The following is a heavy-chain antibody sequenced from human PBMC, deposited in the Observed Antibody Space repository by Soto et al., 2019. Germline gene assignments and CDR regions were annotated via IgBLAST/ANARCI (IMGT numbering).Heavy chain of an antibody. V-gene: IGHV1-2*02. Sequence: ASVKVSCKASGYTFTGNYMHWVRQAPGQGLEWMGWINPNSGDTNYAQKFQGRVTMTRDTSISTAYMELSRLRSDDTAVYYCAREDANAMAVWGQGXTVTVYS. CDR2: INPNSGDT. J-gene: IGHJ6*02. CDR1: GYTFTGNY. CDR3: AREDANAMAV.